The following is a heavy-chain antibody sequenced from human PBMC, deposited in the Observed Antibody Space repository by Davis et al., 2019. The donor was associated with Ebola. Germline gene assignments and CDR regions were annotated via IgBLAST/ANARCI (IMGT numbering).Heavy chain of an antibody. CDR1: GYSSTKYW. J-gene: IGHJ4*02. CDR2: IYLGDSDT. Sequence: GGSLRLSCKASGYSSTKYWIGWVRQMPGKGLEWMGIIYLGDSDTRYSPSFQGQVTMSADKSINTAYLQWSSLKASDTAMYYCASSPYYDYVWGSYRWSFWDYWGQGTLVTVSS. D-gene: IGHD3-16*02. CDR3: ASSPYYDYVWGSYRWSFWDY. V-gene: IGHV5-51*01.